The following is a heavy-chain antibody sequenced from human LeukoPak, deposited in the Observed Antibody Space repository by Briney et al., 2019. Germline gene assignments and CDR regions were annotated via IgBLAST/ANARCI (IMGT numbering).Heavy chain of an antibody. V-gene: IGHV4-59*11. CDR1: DDSFSSHY. CDR3: ARDLVTVTKGFDI. CDR2: ISYVGST. Sequence: SETLSLTCAVSDDSFSSHYWTWIRQPPGKGLEWIGYISYVGSTNYNPSLKSRVTISVDTSKNQFSLKLSSVTAADTAVYYCARDLVTVTKGFDIWGQGTMVSVSS. D-gene: IGHD4-17*01. J-gene: IGHJ3*02.